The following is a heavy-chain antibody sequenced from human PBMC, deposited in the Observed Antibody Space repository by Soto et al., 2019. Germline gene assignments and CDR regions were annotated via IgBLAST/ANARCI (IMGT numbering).Heavy chain of an antibody. V-gene: IGHV4-59*01. CDR3: ARDQGIASSGPFDY. CDR2: IYHSGNT. Sequence: SETLSLTCTVSGDSISNYYWSWIRQAPGKGLEWIGFIYHSGNTNYYPSLKSRVTMSIDTSKSQFSLKLNSVTAADTAVYYCARDQGIASSGPFDYWGPGTLVTVSS. D-gene: IGHD6-13*01. CDR1: GDSISNYY. J-gene: IGHJ4*02.